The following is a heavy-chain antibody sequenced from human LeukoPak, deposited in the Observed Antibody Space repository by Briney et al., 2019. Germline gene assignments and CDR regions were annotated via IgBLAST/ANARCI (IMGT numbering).Heavy chain of an antibody. V-gene: IGHV2-5*02. CDR2: IYWDDDK. D-gene: IGHD5-18*01. CDR1: GFSLSTSGVG. J-gene: IGHJ4*02. CDR3: AHSKYTYGLKFDY. Sequence: SPTPVNPTQPLTLTGTFSGFSLSTSGVGVGWILQPPGKALEWLALIYWDDDKRYSPSLKSRLTITKDTSKNRVVLTMTNMDPVDTATYFCAHSKYTYGLKFDYWGQGTLVTVSS.